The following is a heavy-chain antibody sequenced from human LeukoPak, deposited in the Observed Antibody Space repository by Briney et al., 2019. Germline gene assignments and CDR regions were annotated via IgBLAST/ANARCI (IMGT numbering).Heavy chain of an antibody. CDR2: ISSSSSYI. J-gene: IGHJ4*02. V-gene: IGHV3-21*01. Sequence: GASLRLSCAASGFTFSSYSMNWVRQAPGKGLEWVSSISSSSSYIYYADSVKGRFTISRDNAKNSLYLQMNSLRAEDTAVYYCARIGYCSGGSCYGIDYWGQGTLVTVSS. CDR1: GFTFSSYS. CDR3: ARIGYCSGGSCYGIDY. D-gene: IGHD2-15*01.